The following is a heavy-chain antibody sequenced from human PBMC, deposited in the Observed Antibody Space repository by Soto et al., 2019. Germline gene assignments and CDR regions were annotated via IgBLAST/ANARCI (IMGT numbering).Heavy chain of an antibody. CDR3: ARFAVTTPYYYYYMDV. D-gene: IGHD4-17*01. CDR2: IYYSGST. V-gene: IGHV4-59*08. CDR1: GGSISSYY. Sequence: SETLSLTCTVSGGSISSYYWSWIRQPPGKGLEWIGYIYYSGSTNYNPSLKSRVTISVDTSKNQFSLKLSSVTAADTAVYYCARFAVTTPYYYYYMDVWGKGTTVTVSS. J-gene: IGHJ6*03.